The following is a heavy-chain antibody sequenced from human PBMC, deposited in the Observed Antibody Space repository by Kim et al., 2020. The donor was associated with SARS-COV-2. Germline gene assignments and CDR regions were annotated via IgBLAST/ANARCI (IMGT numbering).Heavy chain of an antibody. Sequence: GGSLRLSCAASGFTFDDYAMHWVRQAPGKGLEWVSGISWNSGSIGYADSVKGRFTISRDNAKNSLYLQMNSLRAEDTALYYCAKGKTLVLRGAFDYWGQGTLVTVSS. V-gene: IGHV3-9*01. CDR2: ISWNSGSI. CDR1: GFTFDDYA. CDR3: AKGKTLVLRGAFDY. J-gene: IGHJ4*02. D-gene: IGHD6-6*01.